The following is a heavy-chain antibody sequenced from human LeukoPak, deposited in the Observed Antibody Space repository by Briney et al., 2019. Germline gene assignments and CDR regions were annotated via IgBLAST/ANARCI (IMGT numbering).Heavy chain of an antibody. CDR3: AKGYADYDILTGWNY. CDR2: ISGSGGST. CDR1: GFTFSSYA. Sequence: GGSLRLSCAASGFTFSSYAMSWVRQAPGKGLEWVSAISGSGGSTYYADSVKGLFTISRDNSKNTLYLQMNSLRAEDTAVYYCAKGYADYDILTGWNYWGQGTLVTVSS. D-gene: IGHD3-9*01. J-gene: IGHJ4*02. V-gene: IGHV3-23*01.